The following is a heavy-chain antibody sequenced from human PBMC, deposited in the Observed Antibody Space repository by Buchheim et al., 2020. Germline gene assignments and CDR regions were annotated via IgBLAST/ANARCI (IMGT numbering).Heavy chain of an antibody. J-gene: IGHJ4*02. Sequence: QVQLVQSGAEMKKPGASVKVSCKASGYTFTSYYMHWVRQAPGQGLEWMGIINPSGGSTSYAQKFQGRVTMTRDTSTSTVYMELSSLRSEDTAVYYCARDRPSDYYDSSGYYPDYWGQGTL. V-gene: IGHV1-46*01. CDR3: ARDRPSDYYDSSGYYPDY. D-gene: IGHD3-22*01. CDR2: INPSGGST. CDR1: GYTFTSYY.